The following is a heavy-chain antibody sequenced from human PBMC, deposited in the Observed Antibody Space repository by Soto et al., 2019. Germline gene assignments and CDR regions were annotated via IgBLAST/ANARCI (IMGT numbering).Heavy chain of an antibody. CDR2: INPTGGST. Sequence: QVQLVQSGAEVTKPGASVRVSCKASGYSFSSHYMHWVKQAPGQGLEWLGIINPTGGSTTYAHKFQGRVSLTADTDTKTVSMELRSLRSADTARYYCARACTDYGGNLDRWGQGTLVSVSA. V-gene: IGHV1-46*01. D-gene: IGHD3-10*01. CDR3: ARACTDYGGNLDR. CDR1: GYSFSSHY. J-gene: IGHJ5*02.